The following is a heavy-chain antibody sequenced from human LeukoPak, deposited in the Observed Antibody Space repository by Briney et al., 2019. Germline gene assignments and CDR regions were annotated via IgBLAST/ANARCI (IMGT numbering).Heavy chain of an antibody. Sequence: GGSLRLSCAASGFTFSSYSMNWVRQAPGEGLEWVSSISSSSSYIYYADSVKGRFTISRDNSKNTLYLQMNSLRAEDTAVYYCARSSGSSSGPIDYWGQGTLVTVSS. D-gene: IGHD6-19*01. J-gene: IGHJ4*02. V-gene: IGHV3-21*01. CDR1: GFTFSSYS. CDR2: ISSSSSYI. CDR3: ARSSGSSSGPIDY.